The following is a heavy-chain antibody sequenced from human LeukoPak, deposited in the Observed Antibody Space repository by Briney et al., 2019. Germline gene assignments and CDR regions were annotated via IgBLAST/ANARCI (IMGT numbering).Heavy chain of an antibody. Sequence: PSETLTLSCAASGTSISSTNMSCFLRDPPEKVLEVTAKIYYSGNTNYTPSLKGRFTISRDNSKNPFYLNLNSVTAADTAVYYCARDRDIVVHQPSYWGQGTLVTVPS. CDR2: IYYSGNT. J-gene: IGHJ4*02. V-gene: IGHV4-4*02. D-gene: IGHD2-15*01. CDR1: GTSISSTNM. CDR3: ARDRDIVVHQPSY.